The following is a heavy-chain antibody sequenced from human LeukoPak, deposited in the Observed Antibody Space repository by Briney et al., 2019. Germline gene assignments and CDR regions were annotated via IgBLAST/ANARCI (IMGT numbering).Heavy chain of an antibody. V-gene: IGHV4-59*01. CDR3: ARVQRWLPDW. CDR2: IYYSGST. J-gene: IGHJ4*02. CDR1: GGSISSYY. Sequence: PSETLSLTCTVSGGSISSYYWSWNRQPPGKGLEWIGYIYYSGSTNYNPSLKSRVTISVDTSKNQFSLKLSSVTAADTAVYYCARVQRWLPDWWGQGTLVTVSS. D-gene: IGHD5-24*01.